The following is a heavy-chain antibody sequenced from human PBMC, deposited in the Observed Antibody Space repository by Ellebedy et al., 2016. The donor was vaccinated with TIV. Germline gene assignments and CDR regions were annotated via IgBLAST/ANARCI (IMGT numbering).Heavy chain of an antibody. CDR3: AKGYGDYVPFDY. CDR2: ISYDGSNK. D-gene: IGHD4-17*01. Sequence: GGSLRLXXAASGFTFSSYGMHWVRQAPGKGLEWVAVISYDGSNKYYADSVKGRFTISRDNSKNTLYLQMNSLRAEDTAVYYCAKGYGDYVPFDYWGQGTLVTVSS. V-gene: IGHV3-30*18. J-gene: IGHJ4*02. CDR1: GFTFSSYG.